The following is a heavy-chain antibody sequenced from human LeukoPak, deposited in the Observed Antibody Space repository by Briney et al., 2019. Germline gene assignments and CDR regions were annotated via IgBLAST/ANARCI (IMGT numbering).Heavy chain of an antibody. CDR2: MKQDGSEK. CDR3: ARERWLQLWYFDY. V-gene: IGHV3-7*04. Sequence: GGSLRLSCAASGFSFSNDWMSWVRQAPGKGLEWVANMKQDGSEKYYVDSVKGRFTISRDNARNSLYLQMNSLRAEDTAMYYCARERWLQLWYFDYWGQGTLVTVSS. CDR1: GFSFSNDW. D-gene: IGHD5-24*01. J-gene: IGHJ4*02.